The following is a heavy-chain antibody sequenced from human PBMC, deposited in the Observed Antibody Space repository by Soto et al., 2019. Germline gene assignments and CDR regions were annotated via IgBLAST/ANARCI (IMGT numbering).Heavy chain of an antibody. V-gene: IGHV3-23*01. CDR2: ISSSGGST. J-gene: IGHJ4*02. D-gene: IGHD3-22*01. Sequence: PGGSLRLSCAASGFTFSSYTMSWVRQAPGKGLEWVSAISSSGGSTYYADSVKGRFTISRDNYKNTLYLQMNSLRAEDTAVYYCAKFSYDSSGYLFDYWGQGTLVTVSS. CDR1: GFTFSSYT. CDR3: AKFSYDSSGYLFDY.